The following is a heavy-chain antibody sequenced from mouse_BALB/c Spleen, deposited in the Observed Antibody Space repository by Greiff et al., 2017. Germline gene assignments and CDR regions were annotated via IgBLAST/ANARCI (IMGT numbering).Heavy chain of an antibody. Sequence: EVQGVESGGGLVKPGGSLKLSCAASGFTFSSYAMSWVRQTPEKRLEWVASISSGGSTYYPDSVKGRFTISRDNARNILYLQMSSLRSEDTAMYYCARENSPWFAYWGQGTLVTVFA. CDR2: ISSGGST. J-gene: IGHJ3*01. V-gene: IGHV5-6-5*01. CDR1: GFTFSSYA. CDR3: ARENSPWFAY.